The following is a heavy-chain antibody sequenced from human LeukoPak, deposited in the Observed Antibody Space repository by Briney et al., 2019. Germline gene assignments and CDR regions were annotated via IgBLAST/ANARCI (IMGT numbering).Heavy chain of an antibody. CDR2: IYYSGST. CDR3: ARYTAMVTYLDY. CDR1: GGSISSYY. J-gene: IGHJ4*02. D-gene: IGHD5-18*01. V-gene: IGHV4-59*08. Sequence: PSETLSLTCTVSGGSISSYYWSWIRQPPGKGLAWIGYIYYSGSTNYNPSLKSRVTISVDTSKNQFSLKLSSVTAADTAVYYCARYTAMVTYLDYWGQGTLVTVSS.